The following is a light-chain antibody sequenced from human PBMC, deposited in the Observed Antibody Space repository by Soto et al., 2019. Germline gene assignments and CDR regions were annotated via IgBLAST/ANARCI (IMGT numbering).Light chain of an antibody. Sequence: QSVLTQPPSTSVTPGQKVTISCSGSSSNIGSYIVNWYQQLPETAPKLLIYSNNQRPSGVPDRFSGSKSGTSASLAISGLQSEDEADYYCAAWDDSLNAVIFGGGTKLTVL. V-gene: IGLV1-44*01. J-gene: IGLJ2*01. CDR3: AAWDDSLNAVI. CDR1: SSNIGSYI. CDR2: SNN.